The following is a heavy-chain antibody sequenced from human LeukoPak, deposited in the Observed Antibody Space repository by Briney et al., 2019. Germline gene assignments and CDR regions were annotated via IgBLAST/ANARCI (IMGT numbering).Heavy chain of an antibody. CDR3: ARVGSGYSYGSFDY. CDR1: GGTFNSYA. Sequence: ASVKVSCKASGGTFNSYAISWVRQAPGQGLEWMGGIIPIFGTTNYARKFRGRVTLTADKSTRTAYMELSSLRSEDTAVYYCARVGSGYSYGSFDYWGQGTLVTVSS. CDR2: IIPIFGTT. J-gene: IGHJ4*02. D-gene: IGHD5-18*01. V-gene: IGHV1-69*06.